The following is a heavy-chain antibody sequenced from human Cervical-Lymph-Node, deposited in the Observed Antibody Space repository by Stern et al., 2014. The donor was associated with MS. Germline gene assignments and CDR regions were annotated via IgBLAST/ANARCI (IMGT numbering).Heavy chain of an antibody. D-gene: IGHD3-16*01. CDR1: GG. V-gene: IGHV1-69*14. J-gene: IGHJ5*02. CDR3: GGGGGDNWFDP. CDR2: VIPFVGTS. Sequence: QDQLVQSGAEVKKPGSSGKVSCKASGGISWLRQAPGQGLEWMGGVIPFVGTSNYAQKFQGRITITADTSTNTAYLELSSLNSDDPAGSYGGGGGGDNWFDPWGQGTLVTVSS.